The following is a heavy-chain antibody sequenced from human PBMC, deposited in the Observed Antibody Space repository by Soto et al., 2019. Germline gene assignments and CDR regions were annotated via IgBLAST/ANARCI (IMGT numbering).Heavy chain of an antibody. Sequence: SETLSLTCTVSGGSISSSSYYWGWIRQPPGKGLEWIGSIYYSGSTYYNPSLKSRVTISVDTSKNQFSLKLSSVTAADTAVYYCASWPYIWGSLNAFDIWGQGTMVTVSS. CDR3: ASWPYIWGSLNAFDI. CDR2: IYYSGST. V-gene: IGHV4-39*01. J-gene: IGHJ3*02. CDR1: GGSISSSSYY. D-gene: IGHD3-16*01.